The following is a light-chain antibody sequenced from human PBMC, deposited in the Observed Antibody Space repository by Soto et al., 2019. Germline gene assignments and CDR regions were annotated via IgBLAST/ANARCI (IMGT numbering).Light chain of an antibody. Sequence: EIVVTQSPGTLSLSPGERATLSCRASQSVSSSYLAWYQQKPGQAPRLLIYGASSRATGIPDRFSGSGSGTDFTLTISRLEPEDFAVYYCQQDGSSPQTFGQGTKVEIK. CDR3: QQDGSSPQT. CDR2: GAS. J-gene: IGKJ1*01. CDR1: QSVSSSY. V-gene: IGKV3-20*01.